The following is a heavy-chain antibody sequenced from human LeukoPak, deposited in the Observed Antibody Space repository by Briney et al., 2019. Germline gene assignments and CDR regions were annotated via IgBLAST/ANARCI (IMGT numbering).Heavy chain of an antibody. Sequence: PGGSLRLSCAASGFTFSSYAMNWVRQAPGKGLEWVAVIWDDGRNRHNADSVQGRFTISRDNSKNTMNLQMNSLRLEDTAVYYCVRESTGGSEGYSGFDIWGQGTMVTVSS. CDR1: GFTFSSYA. CDR3: VRESTGGSEGYSGFDI. J-gene: IGHJ3*02. D-gene: IGHD2-15*01. CDR2: IWDDGRNR. V-gene: IGHV3-33*08.